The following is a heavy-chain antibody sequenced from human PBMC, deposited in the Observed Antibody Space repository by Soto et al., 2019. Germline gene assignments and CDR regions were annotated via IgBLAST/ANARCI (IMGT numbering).Heavy chain of an antibody. V-gene: IGHV1-69*13. Sequence: ASVKVSCKASGGTFSSYAISWVRQAPGQGLEWMGGIIPIFGTANYAQKFQGRVTITADESTSTAYMEPSSLRSEDTAVYYCARETCSGGSCYSGYGDPQVWGQGTLVTVSS. CDR1: GGTFSSYA. CDR2: IIPIFGTA. J-gene: IGHJ4*02. D-gene: IGHD2-15*01. CDR3: ARETCSGGSCYSGYGDPQV.